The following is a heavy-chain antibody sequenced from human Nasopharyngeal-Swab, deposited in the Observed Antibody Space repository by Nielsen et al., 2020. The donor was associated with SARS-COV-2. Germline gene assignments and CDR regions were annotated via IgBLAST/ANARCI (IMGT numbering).Heavy chain of an antibody. CDR3: ARDSSSWYGSTPYYYGMDV. V-gene: IGHV3-11*01. CDR1: GFTFSDYY. Sequence: GGSLRLSCAASGFTFSDYYMSWIRQAPGKGLEWVSYISSSGSTIYYADSVKGRFTISRDNAKNSLYLQMNSLRAEDTAVYYCARDSSSWYGSTPYYYGMDVWGQGTTVTVS. D-gene: IGHD6-13*01. J-gene: IGHJ6*02. CDR2: ISSSGSTI.